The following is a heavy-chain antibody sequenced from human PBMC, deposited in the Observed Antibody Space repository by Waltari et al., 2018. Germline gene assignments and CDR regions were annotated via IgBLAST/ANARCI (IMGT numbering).Heavy chain of an antibody. CDR3: AIDRGVLGRALLGY. D-gene: IGHD3-16*01. CDR1: GYTFTSYG. J-gene: IGHJ4*02. V-gene: IGHV1-18*01. CDR2: LSAINGTT. Sequence: QVQLVQSGAEVKKPGASVKVSCKASGYTFTSYGISWVRQAPGQGLEWMGWLSAINGTTTYAQSLQGKGTMPTDTTPSTADMELRSLRSDDTAVYYCAIDRGVLGRALLGYWGQGTLVTVSS.